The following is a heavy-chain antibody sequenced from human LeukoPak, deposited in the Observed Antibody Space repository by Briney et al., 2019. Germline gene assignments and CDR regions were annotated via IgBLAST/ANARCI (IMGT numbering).Heavy chain of an antibody. CDR3: ARGRGYSSSSTDMDV. V-gene: IGHV3-21*01. CDR1: GFTFSSYG. D-gene: IGHD6-6*01. J-gene: IGHJ6*02. Sequence: GGSLRLSCATSGFTFSSYGMSWVRQAPGKGLEWVSSISGGSSYTYYADSVKDRLTISRDNAENSLYLQMNSLRAEDTAVYYCARGRGYSSSSTDMDVWGRGTTVTVSS. CDR2: ISGGSSYT.